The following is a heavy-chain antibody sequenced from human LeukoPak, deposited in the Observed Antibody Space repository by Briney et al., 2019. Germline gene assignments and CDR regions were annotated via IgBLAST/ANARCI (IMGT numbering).Heavy chain of an antibody. D-gene: IGHD6-19*01. CDR1: GFTLSSYA. J-gene: IGHJ4*02. Sequence: GGSLRLSCAASGFTLSSYAMSWVRQAPGKGLEWVSAISDSGNTYHADSVKGRFTISRDNAKNSLYLQMNSLSAEDTAVYYCARESSGWYFDYWGQGTLATVSS. V-gene: IGHV3-23*01. CDR3: ARESSGWYFDY. CDR2: ISDSGNT.